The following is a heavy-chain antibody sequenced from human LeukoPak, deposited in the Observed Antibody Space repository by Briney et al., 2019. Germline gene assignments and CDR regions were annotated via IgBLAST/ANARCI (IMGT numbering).Heavy chain of an antibody. CDR2: IYYSGST. Sequence: PSETLSLTCTVSGGSISSYYWSWIRQPPGKGLEYIGYIYYSGSTNFNPSLKSRVTISIDTSKNQFSLKLSSVTAADTAVYYCARLTGGAAAAGLNWFDPWGQGTLVTVSS. CDR1: GGSISSYY. J-gene: IGHJ5*02. CDR3: ARLTGGAAAAGLNWFDP. D-gene: IGHD6-13*01. V-gene: IGHV4-59*01.